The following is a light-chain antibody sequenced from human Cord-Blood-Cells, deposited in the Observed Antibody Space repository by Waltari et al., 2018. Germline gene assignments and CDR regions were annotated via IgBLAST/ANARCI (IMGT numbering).Light chain of an antibody. Sequence: DIQMPQSSSSLSASVGDRVTITCRASQSINSYLNWYQQKPGKAPKLLIYAASSLQSGVPSRFSDSGSGTDFTLTISSLQPEDFATYYCQQSYSTPFTFGHGTKVDIK. CDR3: QQSYSTPFT. CDR2: AAS. J-gene: IGKJ3*01. V-gene: IGKV1-39*01. CDR1: QSINSY.